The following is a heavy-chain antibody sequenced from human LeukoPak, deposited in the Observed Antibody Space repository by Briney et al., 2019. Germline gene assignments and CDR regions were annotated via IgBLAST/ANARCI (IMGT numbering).Heavy chain of an antibody. V-gene: IGHV3-48*04. CDR3: ARGPNRYPTVVAQLHYPDAFDI. D-gene: IGHD4-23*01. Sequence: GGSLRLSCAVSGFTFSSYSMNWVRQAPGKGLEWVSYISSSSSTIYYADSVKGRFTISRDNAKNSLYLQMNSLRAEDTAVYYCARGPNRYPTVVAQLHYPDAFDIWGQGTMVTVSS. CDR2: ISSSSSTI. J-gene: IGHJ3*02. CDR1: GFTFSSYS.